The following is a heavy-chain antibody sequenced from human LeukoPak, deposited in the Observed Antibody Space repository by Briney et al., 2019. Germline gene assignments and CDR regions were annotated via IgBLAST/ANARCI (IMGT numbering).Heavy chain of an antibody. CDR3: AKCMAEPGTYYFDY. CDR1: GFTFSSYA. D-gene: IGHD6-13*01. V-gene: IGHV3-23*01. Sequence: GGSLRLSCAASGFTFSSYAMTWVRQAPGKGLEWVPSISGSGGNTYYADSVKGRFTISRDNSKNTLYLQMNNVGAEDTALYYCAKCMAEPGTYYFDYWGQGTLVTVSS. J-gene: IGHJ4*02. CDR2: ISGSGGNT.